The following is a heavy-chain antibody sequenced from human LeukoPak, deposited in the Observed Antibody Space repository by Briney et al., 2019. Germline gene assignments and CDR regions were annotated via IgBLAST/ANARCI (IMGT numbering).Heavy chain of an antibody. V-gene: IGHV4-34*01. Sequence: PSETLSLICAVYGGSFSGYYWNWIRQPPGKGLEWIGEINHSGSTNYNPSLKSRVTISVDTSKNQFSLKLSSVTAADTAVYYCARDGADYLDYWGQGTLVTVSS. J-gene: IGHJ4*02. CDR3: ARDGADYLDY. CDR1: GGSFSGYY. D-gene: IGHD3-16*01. CDR2: INHSGST.